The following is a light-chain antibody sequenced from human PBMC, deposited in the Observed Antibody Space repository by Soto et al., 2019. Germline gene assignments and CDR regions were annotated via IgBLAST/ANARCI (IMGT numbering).Light chain of an antibody. CDR1: QSVSSW. CDR3: PPYNSYRT. Sequence: EIELTASLSILSTSVKDSVTITYQASQSVSSWLAWYQQKPGKAPKRLIYDASSLQSGVPSSFSGSGSGTEFTLTVSILQPDDFPNYPCPPYNSYRTFGQG. V-gene: IGKV1-5*01. J-gene: IGKJ1*01. CDR2: DAS.